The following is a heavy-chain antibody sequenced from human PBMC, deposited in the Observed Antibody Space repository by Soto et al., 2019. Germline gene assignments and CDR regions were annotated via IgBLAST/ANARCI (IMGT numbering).Heavy chain of an antibody. CDR1: GFTFSSYS. J-gene: IGHJ4*02. Sequence: GGSLRLSCAASGFTFSSYSMNWVRQAPGKGLEWVSSISSSNDYIYYADSVKGRFTISRDNAKNSLYLQMNSLRAEDTAVYYCARPRALYYFDFWGQGTLVTVS. CDR2: ISSSNDYI. V-gene: IGHV3-21*01. CDR3: ARPRALYYFDF.